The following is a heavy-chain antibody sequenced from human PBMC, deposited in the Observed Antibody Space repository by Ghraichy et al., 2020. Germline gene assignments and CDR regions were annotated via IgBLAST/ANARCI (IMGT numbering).Heavy chain of an antibody. Sequence: SETLSLTCTVSGGSISSYYWSWIRQPPGKGLEWIGYIYYSGSTNYNPSLKSRVTISVDTSKNQFSLKLSSVTAADTAVYYCARADGSGSYEDAFDIWGQGTMVTVSS. CDR2: IYYSGST. CDR1: GGSISSYY. D-gene: IGHD3-10*01. CDR3: ARADGSGSYEDAFDI. V-gene: IGHV4-59*01. J-gene: IGHJ3*02.